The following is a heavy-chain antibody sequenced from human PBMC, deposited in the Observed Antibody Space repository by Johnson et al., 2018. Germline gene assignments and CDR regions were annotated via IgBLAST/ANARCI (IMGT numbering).Heavy chain of an antibody. D-gene: IGHD3-3*01. CDR1: GFTFSNYG. CDR2: MSYDGSKK. V-gene: IGHV3-30*18. Sequence: QVQLVESGGGVVQPGRSLRLSCAASGFTFSNYGMHWVRQAPGKGLEWVALMSYDGSKKYYADSVKGRFIISRNNYKKTLSLQMNSLRAEDTAVYYCAKDGNSDFWSGYYTDRIYYYYYMDVWGKGTTVTVSS. CDR3: AKDGNSDFWSGYYTDRIYYYYYMDV. J-gene: IGHJ6*03.